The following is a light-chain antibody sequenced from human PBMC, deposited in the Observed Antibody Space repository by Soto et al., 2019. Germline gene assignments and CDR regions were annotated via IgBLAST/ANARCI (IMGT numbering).Light chain of an antibody. CDR1: SSDIGIFNY. CDR2: EVT. CDR3: SSYPSSSALGV. J-gene: IGLJ2*01. Sequence: QSVLTQPASVSGSPGQSSTISCTGTSSDIGIFNYVSWYQQHPGKAPKLIIYEVTNRPSGVSDRFSGSKSGSTASLNIAWLQADDEADYYCSSYPSSSALGVFGGGTKLPVL. V-gene: IGLV2-14*01.